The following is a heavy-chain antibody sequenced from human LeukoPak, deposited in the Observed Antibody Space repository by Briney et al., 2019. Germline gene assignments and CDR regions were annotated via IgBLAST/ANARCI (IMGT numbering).Heavy chain of an antibody. Sequence: SETLSLTCAVYGGSFSGYYWSWIRQPPGKGLEWIGEVNHSGSTDYNPSLKSRVTISVDTSKNQFSLKLSSVTAADTAVYYCAGGPVPYYYYYGMDVWGKGTTVTVSS. D-gene: IGHD4-17*01. CDR2: VNHSGST. J-gene: IGHJ6*04. CDR3: AGGPVPYYYYYGMDV. CDR1: GGSFSGYY. V-gene: IGHV4-34*01.